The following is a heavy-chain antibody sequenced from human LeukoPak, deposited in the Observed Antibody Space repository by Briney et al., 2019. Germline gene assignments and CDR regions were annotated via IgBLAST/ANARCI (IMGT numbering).Heavy chain of an antibody. D-gene: IGHD1/OR15-1a*01. CDR3: ARRMNNDISARSFEL. Sequence: GGSLRLSCAASGFAFSSYGMHWVRQAPGKGLEWISHINGSSDAIYYADSVKGRFTVSRDNAKISLSLQMDSLKADDTALYYCARRMNNDISARSFELWGRGTPVTVSS. J-gene: IGHJ2*01. V-gene: IGHV3-48*01. CDR2: INGSSDAI. CDR1: GFAFSSYG.